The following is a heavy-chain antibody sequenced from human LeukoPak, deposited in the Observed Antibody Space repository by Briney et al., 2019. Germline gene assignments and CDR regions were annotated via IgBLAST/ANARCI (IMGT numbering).Heavy chain of an antibody. V-gene: IGHV1-18*04. Sequence: GASVKVSCKASGYTFTGYYMHWVRQAPGQGLEWMGWISAYNGDTNHAQKLQGRVTMTTDTSTSTAYMELRSLRSDDTAVYYCARLFIAAAALGYWGQGTLVTVSS. CDR1: GYTFTGYY. CDR3: ARLFIAAAALGY. J-gene: IGHJ4*02. D-gene: IGHD6-13*01. CDR2: ISAYNGDT.